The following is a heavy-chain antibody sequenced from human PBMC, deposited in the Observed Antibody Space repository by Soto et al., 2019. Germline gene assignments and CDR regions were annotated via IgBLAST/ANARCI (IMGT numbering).Heavy chain of an antibody. CDR2: IYYSGST. Sequence: SETLSLTCTVSGGSISSSSYYWGWIRQPPGKGLEWIGSIYYSGSTYYNPSLKSRVTISVDTSKNQFSLKLSSVTAADTAVYYCARHLGSRVGATFEFDYWGQGTLVTVSS. J-gene: IGHJ4*02. CDR3: ARHLGSRVGATFEFDY. CDR1: GGSISSSSYY. V-gene: IGHV4-39*01. D-gene: IGHD1-26*01.